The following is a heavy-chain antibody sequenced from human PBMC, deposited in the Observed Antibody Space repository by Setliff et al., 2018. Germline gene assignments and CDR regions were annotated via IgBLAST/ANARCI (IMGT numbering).Heavy chain of an antibody. V-gene: IGHV4-39*07. CDR2: IYYSGST. J-gene: IGHJ3*02. Sequence: SETLSLTCTVSGGSISSSSYYWGWIRQPPGKGLEWIGSIYYSGSTYYNPSLKSRVTISVDTSKNQFSLKLSSVTAADTAVYYCARKEYYNFWSGPARAFDIWGQGTMVTVSS. D-gene: IGHD3-3*01. CDR1: GGSISSSSYY. CDR3: ARKEYYNFWSGPARAFDI.